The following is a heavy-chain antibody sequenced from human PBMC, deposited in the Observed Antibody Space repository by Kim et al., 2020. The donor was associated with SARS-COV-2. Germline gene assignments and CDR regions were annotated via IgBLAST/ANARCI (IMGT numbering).Heavy chain of an antibody. CDR3: VSLLAADF. CDR2: DGKT. V-gene: IGHV1-24*01. D-gene: IGHD2-21*01. J-gene: IGHJ4*02. Sequence: DGKTMYAQRFQGRVTLTEDASKTTAYMEMRSLTSDDTAVYYCVSLLAADFWGQGTLVTVSS.